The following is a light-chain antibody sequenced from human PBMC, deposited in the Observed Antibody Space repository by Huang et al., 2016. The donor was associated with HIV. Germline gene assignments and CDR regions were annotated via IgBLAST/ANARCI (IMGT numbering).Light chain of an antibody. J-gene: IGKJ2*01. CDR1: QSISSY. CDR3: QQSHNTPYT. Sequence: DIQMTQSPSSLSASVGDRVTITCRASQSISSYLNWYQQKPGKAPKLLLYAASSLQSGVPSRFSGSGSGTDFTLTISSLQPEDFATYHCQQSHNTPYTFGQGTKLEIK. CDR2: AAS. V-gene: IGKV1-39*01.